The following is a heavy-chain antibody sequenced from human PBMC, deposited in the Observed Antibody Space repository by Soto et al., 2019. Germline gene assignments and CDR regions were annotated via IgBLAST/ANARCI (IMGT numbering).Heavy chain of an antibody. V-gene: IGHV3-30*18. Sequence: QVQLVESGGGVVQPGRSLRLSCAASGFTFSSYGMHWVRQAPGKGLAWVAVISYDGSNKYYADSVKGRFTISRDNSKNTLYLQMNSLRAEDTAVYYCAKDRGGYNFDYWGQGTLVTVSS. CDR2: ISYDGSNK. J-gene: IGHJ4*02. D-gene: IGHD5-12*01. CDR3: AKDRGGYNFDY. CDR1: GFTFSSYG.